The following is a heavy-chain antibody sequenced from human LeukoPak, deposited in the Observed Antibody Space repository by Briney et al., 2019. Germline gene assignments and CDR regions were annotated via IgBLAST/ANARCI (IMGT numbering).Heavy chain of an antibody. Sequence: GRSLRLSCAASGFTFSSYGMHWVRQAPGKGLEWVAVISYDGSNKYYADSVKGRFTISRDNSKNTLYLQMNSLRAEDTAVYYCAKGTAKGGYVSFDYWGQGTLVTVSS. CDR3: AKGTAKGGYVSFDY. V-gene: IGHV3-30*18. J-gene: IGHJ4*02. D-gene: IGHD5-12*01. CDR2: ISYDGSNK. CDR1: GFTFSSYG.